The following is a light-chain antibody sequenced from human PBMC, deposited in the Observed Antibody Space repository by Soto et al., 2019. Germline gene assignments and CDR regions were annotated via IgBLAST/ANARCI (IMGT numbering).Light chain of an antibody. Sequence: EIVMTQSPATLSVSPGERATLSCRASQSVSSNVAWYQQKPGQAPRLLIYGASTRATGIPARFSGSGSGTDFTLTISSLQSEDFAVYYCQQYNNWPPFTFGPGTKVDIK. J-gene: IGKJ3*01. CDR1: QSVSSN. CDR2: GAS. CDR3: QQYNNWPPFT. V-gene: IGKV3-15*01.